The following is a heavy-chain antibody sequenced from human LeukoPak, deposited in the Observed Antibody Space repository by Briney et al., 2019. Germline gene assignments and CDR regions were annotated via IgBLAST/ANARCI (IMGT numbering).Heavy chain of an antibody. CDR1: GFIFDDFG. V-gene: IGHV3-43*02. CDR2: ISADGGRT. J-gene: IGHJ6*02. D-gene: IGHD4-23*01. Sequence: AGGSLRLSCAASGFIFDDFGMHWVRQAPGKGLEWVSAISADGGRTRYADSVKGRFTSSRDNSKNSLYLQMNSLRTDDTALYYCAKDLGNDYYNFGMDVWGQGTTATVSS. CDR3: AKDLGNDYYNFGMDV.